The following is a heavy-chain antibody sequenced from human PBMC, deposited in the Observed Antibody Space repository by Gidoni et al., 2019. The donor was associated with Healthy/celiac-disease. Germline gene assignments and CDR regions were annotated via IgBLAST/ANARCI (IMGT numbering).Heavy chain of an antibody. CDR1: GFTFSDYY. CDR2: ISSCGSTI. V-gene: IGHV3-11*01. D-gene: IGHD1-26*01. Sequence: QVQLVESGGGLVKPGGSLRLYCEASGFTFSDYYMSWIRQAPGKGLEWVSFISSCGSTIYYADSVKGRFTISRDNAKNALYLQMNSLRAEDTAVYYCARSPRSGSYRHSWFDPWGQGTLVTVSS. J-gene: IGHJ5*02. CDR3: ARSPRSGSYRHSWFDP.